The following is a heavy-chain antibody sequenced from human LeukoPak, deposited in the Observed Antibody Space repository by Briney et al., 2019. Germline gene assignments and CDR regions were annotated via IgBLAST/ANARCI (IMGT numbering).Heavy chain of an antibody. Sequence: SETLSLTCAVYGGSFSGYYWSWIRQPPGKGLKWIGEINHSGSTNYNPSLKSRVTISVDTSKNQFSLKLSSVTAADTAVYYCARGGRQLERRGDFDPWGQGTLVTVSS. D-gene: IGHD1-1*01. CDR2: INHSGST. CDR3: ARGGRQLERRGDFDP. V-gene: IGHV4-34*01. CDR1: GGSFSGYY. J-gene: IGHJ5*02.